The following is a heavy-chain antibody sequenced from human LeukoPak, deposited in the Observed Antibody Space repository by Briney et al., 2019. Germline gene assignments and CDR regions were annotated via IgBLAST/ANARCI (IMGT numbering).Heavy chain of an antibody. V-gene: IGHV3-43*01. CDR1: GFTFDDYT. CDR2: ISWDGGST. CDR3: AKGEVVRGRFYGMDV. Sequence: GGSLRLPCAASGFTFDDYTMHWVRQAPGKGLEWVSLISWDGGSTYYANSMKGRFTISRDNSKNSLYLQMNSLRTEDTALYYCAKGEVVRGRFYGMDVWGQGTTVTVSS. J-gene: IGHJ6*02. D-gene: IGHD3-10*01.